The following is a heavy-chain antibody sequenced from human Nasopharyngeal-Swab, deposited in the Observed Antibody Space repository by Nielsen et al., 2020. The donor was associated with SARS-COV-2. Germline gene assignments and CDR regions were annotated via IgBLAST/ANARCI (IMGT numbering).Heavy chain of an antibody. V-gene: IGHV3-7*01. D-gene: IGHD2-15*01. CDR1: GFTFSSYS. CDR2: IKQDGSEK. CDR3: TRWAGRDAFDI. Sequence: GESLKISCAASGFTFSSYSMNWVRQAPGKGLEWVANIKQDGSEKYYVDSVKGRFTISRDNAKNSLYLQMNSLRAEDTAVYYCTRWAGRDAFDIWGQGTMVTVSS. J-gene: IGHJ3*02.